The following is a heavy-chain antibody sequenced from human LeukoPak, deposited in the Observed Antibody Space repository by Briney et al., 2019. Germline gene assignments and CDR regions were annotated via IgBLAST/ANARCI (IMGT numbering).Heavy chain of an antibody. Sequence: PGRSLRLSCAASGFTFSNYGMHWVRQAPGKGLEWVAIIWYDGSNKYYADSVKGQFTISRDNSKNMLYLHMNSLRAEDTAVYYCAKVRTIAAAGRFDYWGQGTLVTVSS. D-gene: IGHD6-13*01. V-gene: IGHV3-33*06. CDR2: IWYDGSNK. J-gene: IGHJ4*02. CDR3: AKVRTIAAAGRFDY. CDR1: GFTFSNYG.